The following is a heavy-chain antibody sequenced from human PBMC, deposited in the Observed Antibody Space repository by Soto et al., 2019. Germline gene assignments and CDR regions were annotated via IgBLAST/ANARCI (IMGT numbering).Heavy chain of an antibody. D-gene: IGHD2-8*02. J-gene: IGHJ4*02. Sequence: GGSLRLSCAASGFIFSSCVINWVRQAPGKGLEWVSGISESGDRTNYVDSVKGRFTISRDNSKNTLYLQMNSLRVEDTAIYYCAKGSGGSSTFDSWGQGTLVTVSS. CDR3: AKGSGGSSTFDS. V-gene: IGHV3-23*01. CDR1: GFIFSSCV. CDR2: ISESGDRT.